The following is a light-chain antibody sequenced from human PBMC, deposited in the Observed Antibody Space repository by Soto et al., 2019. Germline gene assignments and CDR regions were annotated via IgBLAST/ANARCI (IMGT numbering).Light chain of an antibody. V-gene: IGLV6-57*04. J-gene: IGLJ2*01. Sequence: NFMLTQPHSVSESPGKTVTISCTRSSGSIASNFVQWYQQRPGSAPTTVIYEDDQRPSGVPGRFSGSIDRSSNSASLTISGLKTEDDADYYCQSYNNIIGVFGGGTKLTVL. CDR3: QSYNNIIGV. CDR1: SGSIASNF. CDR2: EDD.